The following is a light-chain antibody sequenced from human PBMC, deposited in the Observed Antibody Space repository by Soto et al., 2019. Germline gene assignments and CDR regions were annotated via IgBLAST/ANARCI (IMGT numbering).Light chain of an antibody. J-gene: IGKJ2*01. Sequence: EVVLTQSPGTLSLSPGERATLSCRASQSVRTSDVTWYQHQPGQAPRLLIYGAFNRATDIPDRFSGSGSGTDFTLTISRLEAEDLALYYCQHCGNSRYTFGQGTRLEIK. CDR1: QSVRTSD. CDR3: QHCGNSRYT. CDR2: GAF. V-gene: IGKV3-20*01.